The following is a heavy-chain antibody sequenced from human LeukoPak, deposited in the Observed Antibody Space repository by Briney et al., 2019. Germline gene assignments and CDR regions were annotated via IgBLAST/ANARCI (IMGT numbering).Heavy chain of an antibody. CDR3: ARSGYILGAGAFDV. D-gene: IGHD5-18*01. CDR1: GFTFSSYA. CDR2: ISGSGGST. J-gene: IGHJ3*01. V-gene: IGHV3-23*01. Sequence: GGSLRLSCAASGFTFSSYAMSWVRQAPGKGLEWVSAISGSGGSTYYADSVKGRFTISRDNSKNMLFMQMNSLRVEDTAVYYCARSGYILGAGAFDVWGQGAMVTVSS.